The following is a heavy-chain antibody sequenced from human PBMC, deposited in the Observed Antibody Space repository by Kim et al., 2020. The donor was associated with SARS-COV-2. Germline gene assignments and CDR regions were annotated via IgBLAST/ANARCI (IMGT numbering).Heavy chain of an antibody. CDR1: GGSISSYY. CDR3: ARGYDFWSGYYCFDP. J-gene: IGHJ5*02. CDR2: IYYSGST. D-gene: IGHD3-3*01. V-gene: IGHV4-59*01. Sequence: SETLSLTCTVSGGSISSYYWSWIRQPPGKGLEWIGYIYYSGSTNYNPSLKSRVTISVDTSKNQFSLKLSSVTAADTAVYYCARGYDFWSGYYCFDPWGQGTLVTVSS.